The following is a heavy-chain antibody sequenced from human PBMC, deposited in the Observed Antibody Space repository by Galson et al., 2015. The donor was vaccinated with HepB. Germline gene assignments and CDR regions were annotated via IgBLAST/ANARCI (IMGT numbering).Heavy chain of an antibody. Sequence: QSGAEVKKPGESLKISCKASGYRFSNYWFGWVRQMPGKGLEWIGIIYPSDYDLRYSPSLQGQVTISVDKSVTTTYLQWDSLKASDSAMYYCAKRSFSYVDYWGQGTLVTVSS. D-gene: IGHD3-16*01. V-gene: IGHV5-51*01. CDR1: GYRFSNYW. J-gene: IGHJ4*02. CDR2: IYPSDYDL. CDR3: AKRSFSYVDY.